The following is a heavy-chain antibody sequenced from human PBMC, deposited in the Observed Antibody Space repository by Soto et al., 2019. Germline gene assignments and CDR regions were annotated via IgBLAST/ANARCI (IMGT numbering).Heavy chain of an antibody. D-gene: IGHD3-10*01. J-gene: IGHJ4*02. Sequence: PSETLSLTCTVSGGSISGYYWSWIRQPPGKGLEWIGYIYYSGTTSYNPSLNSRVTMSVDTSKNQFSLKVNSVTAADTAVYYCARESYYGSGATVVAYWGQGTLGTVSS. V-gene: IGHV4-59*01. CDR1: GGSISGYY. CDR3: ARESYYGSGATVVAY. CDR2: IYYSGTT.